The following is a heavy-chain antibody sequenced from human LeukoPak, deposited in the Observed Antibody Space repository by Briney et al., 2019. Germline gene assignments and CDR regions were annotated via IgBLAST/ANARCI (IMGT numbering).Heavy chain of an antibody. CDR3: YYYYYMDV. J-gene: IGHJ6*03. CDR1: GFTFSSYA. Sequence: GGSLRLSCAASGFTFSSYAMHWVRQAPGKGLEWVAVISDDGSNKYYADSVKGRFTISRDNSKNTVYLQMNSLRAEDTAVYYCYYYYYMDVWAKGTTVTVSS. V-gene: IGHV3-30*04. CDR2: ISDDGSNK.